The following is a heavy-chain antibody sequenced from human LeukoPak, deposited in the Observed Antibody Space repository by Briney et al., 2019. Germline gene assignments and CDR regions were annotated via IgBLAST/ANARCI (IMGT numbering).Heavy chain of an antibody. Sequence: GGSLRLSCAASGFTFSSYAMSWVRQAPGKGLEWVSGISGSGSSTYYADSVKGRFTISRDNAKNSLYLQMNSLRDEDTAVYYCAEGGYDFWSGYHKSFDYWGQGTLVTVSS. D-gene: IGHD3-3*01. J-gene: IGHJ4*02. CDR2: ISGSGSST. V-gene: IGHV3-23*01. CDR1: GFTFSSYA. CDR3: AEGGYDFWSGYHKSFDY.